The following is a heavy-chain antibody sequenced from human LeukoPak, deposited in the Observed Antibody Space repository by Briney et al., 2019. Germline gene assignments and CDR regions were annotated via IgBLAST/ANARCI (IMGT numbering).Heavy chain of an antibody. CDR1: GFTFRYYW. D-gene: IGHD6-19*01. CDR2: IKQDGNEK. CDR3: ARAVAGPHYFDY. V-gene: IGHV3-7*01. Sequence: PGGSLRLSCATSGFTFRYYWMAWVRQAPGKGLEWVANIKQDGNEKYYVDSVKGRFTISRDNTKNSLYLQLNSLRAEDTAVYYCARAVAGPHYFDYWGQGTLVTVSS. J-gene: IGHJ4*02.